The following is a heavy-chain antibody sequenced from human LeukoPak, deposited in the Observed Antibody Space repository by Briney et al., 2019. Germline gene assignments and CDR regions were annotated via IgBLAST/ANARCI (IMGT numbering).Heavy chain of an antibody. D-gene: IGHD5-24*01. V-gene: IGHV3-7*04. J-gene: IGHJ4*02. CDR1: GYPLSSYW. CDR2: IKQDGSKK. CDR3: TRVGYIDEGIDY. Sequence: GGCLRLSCVASGYPLSSYWQTWVRQARGKGLEWVANIKQDGSKKSYVDSVKGRFTISRDNAKNSLYLQMNSLRAEDTAIYYCTRVGYIDEGIDYWGQGTLVTVSS.